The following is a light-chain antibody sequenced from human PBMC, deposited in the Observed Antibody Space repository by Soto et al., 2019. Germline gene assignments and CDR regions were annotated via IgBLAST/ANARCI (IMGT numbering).Light chain of an antibody. CDR1: SSDVGRYDY. Sequence: QSALTQPRSVSACPGQSVTISCTGTSSDVGRYDYVSWYQQHPGKAPKLIVYDVTERPSGVPDRLSGSKSGNTASLTISGLQAEDEADYSCCSFAGSYSYVFGTGTKVTVL. J-gene: IGLJ1*01. CDR2: DVT. V-gene: IGLV2-11*01. CDR3: CSFAGSYSYV.